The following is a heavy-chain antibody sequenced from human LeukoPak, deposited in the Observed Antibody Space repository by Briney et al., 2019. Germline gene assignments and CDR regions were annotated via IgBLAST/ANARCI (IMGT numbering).Heavy chain of an antibody. CDR1: EFTFSSYG. J-gene: IGHJ3*02. CDR3: AKSPLSWRELLLAFDI. CDR2: IRYDGSNK. D-gene: IGHD1-26*01. Sequence: PGGSLRLSCAASEFTFSSYGMHWVRQAPGKGLEWVAFIRYDGSNKYYADSVKGRFTISRDNSKNTLYLQMNSLRAEDTAVYYCAKSPLSWRELLLAFDIWGQGTMVTVSS. V-gene: IGHV3-30*02.